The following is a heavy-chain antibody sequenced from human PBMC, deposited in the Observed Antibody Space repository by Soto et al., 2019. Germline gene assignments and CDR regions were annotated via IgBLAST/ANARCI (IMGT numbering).Heavy chain of an antibody. CDR1: GFTFDDYA. CDR3: AKDRESYGADGSGFFHY. CDR2: ISWNSGSI. J-gene: IGHJ4*02. V-gene: IGHV3-9*01. D-gene: IGHD4-17*01. Sequence: DVQLVESGGGLVQPGRSLRLSCAASGFTFDDYAMHWVRQAPGKGLEWVSGISWNSGSIGYADSVKGRFTISRDNAKKSLYLQMNSLRGEDTALYYCAKDRESYGADGSGFFHYWGQGTLVTVSS.